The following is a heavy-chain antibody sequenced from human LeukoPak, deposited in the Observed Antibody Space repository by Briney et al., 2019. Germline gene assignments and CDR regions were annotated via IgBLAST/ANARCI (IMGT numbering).Heavy chain of an antibody. CDR2: INPNSGNS. V-gene: IGHV1-8*03. CDR1: GYTFTGYY. D-gene: IGHD4-17*01. J-gene: IGHJ3*02. CDR3: AREKTVTEDAFDI. Sequence: ASVKVSCKASGYTFTGYYMHWVRQAPGQGLEWMGWINPNSGNSGYAQKFQGRVTITRNTSISTAYMELSSLRSEDTAVYYCAREKTVTEDAFDIWGQGTMVTVSS.